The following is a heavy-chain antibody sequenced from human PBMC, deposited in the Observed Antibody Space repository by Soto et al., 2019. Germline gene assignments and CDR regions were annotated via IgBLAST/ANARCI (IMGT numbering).Heavy chain of an antibody. CDR2: ISSDGINK. D-gene: IGHD2-15*01. J-gene: IGHJ4*02. CDR3: ARDLYGGSSRFDY. V-gene: IGHV3-30*03. Sequence: QVQLVESGGGAVQPGRSLRLSCAASGFTFSNNGIHWVRQAPGKGLEWVAVISSDGINKYYADSVKGRSTISRDNSKNTLFLQMNSLRVEETAVYYCARDLYGGSSRFDYWGQGTLVTVSS. CDR1: GFTFSNNG.